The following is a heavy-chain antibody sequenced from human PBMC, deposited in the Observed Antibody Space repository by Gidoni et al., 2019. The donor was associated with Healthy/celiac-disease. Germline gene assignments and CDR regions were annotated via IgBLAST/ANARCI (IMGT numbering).Heavy chain of an antibody. V-gene: IGHV2-5*02. CDR3: ALYDSSGYLGGGAFDI. CDR2: IYWDDDK. D-gene: IGHD3-22*01. Sequence: QITLKESGPTLVKPTQTLTLTCTFSGFSLSTSGVGVGWIRQPPGKALEWLALIYWDDDKRYSPSLKSRLTITKDTSKNQVVLTMTNMDPVDTATYYGALYDSSGYLGGGAFDIWGQGTMVTVSS. CDR1: GFSLSTSGVG. J-gene: IGHJ3*02.